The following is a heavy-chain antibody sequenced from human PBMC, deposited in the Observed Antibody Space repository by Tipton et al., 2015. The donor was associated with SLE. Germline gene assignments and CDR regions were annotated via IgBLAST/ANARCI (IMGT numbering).Heavy chain of an antibody. J-gene: IGHJ2*01. CDR1: GGSISSGGYY. CDR3: ARKRLPDLDFDL. V-gene: IGHV4-31*03. CDR2: IYYSGST. Sequence: TLSLTCTVSGGSISSGGYYWSWIRQHPGKGLEWIGYIYYSGSTHYNPSLKSRVTISIDTSKNQFSLKLSSVTAADTAVYYCARKRLPDLDFDLWGRGTLVTVSS. D-gene: IGHD3-16*01.